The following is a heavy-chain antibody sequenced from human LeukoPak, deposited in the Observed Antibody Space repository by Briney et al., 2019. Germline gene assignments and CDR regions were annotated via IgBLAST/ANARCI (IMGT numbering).Heavy chain of an antibody. CDR2: ISTSGRT. D-gene: IGHD3-22*01. J-gene: IGHJ4*02. CDR3: ARDLDSSGYYHVVDS. Sequence: GGSLRLSCADSGFTFSSYAMSWVRQAPGKGLEWVSLISTSGRTHYADSVQGRFTISRDNSKNTLSLHMNSMRAEDTAVYYCARDLDSSGYYHVVDSWGQGALVTVSS. CDR1: GFTFSSYA. V-gene: IGHV3-23*01.